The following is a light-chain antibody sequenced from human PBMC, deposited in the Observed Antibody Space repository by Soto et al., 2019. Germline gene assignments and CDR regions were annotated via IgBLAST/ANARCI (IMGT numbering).Light chain of an antibody. CDR1: SGDIGAYNY. V-gene: IGLV2-11*01. CDR3: CSYAHTSTV. Sequence: QSALTQPRSVSGSPGQSVTFSCTGTSGDIGAYNYVSWYQFHPGKAPKMIIYDVNKRPSGVPDRFSGSKSGNTASLTISWLQAEEEADYYCCSYAHTSTVFGGGTKVTVL. CDR2: DVN. J-gene: IGLJ3*02.